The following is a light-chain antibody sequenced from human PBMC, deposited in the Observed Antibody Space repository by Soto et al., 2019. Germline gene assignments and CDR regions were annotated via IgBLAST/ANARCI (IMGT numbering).Light chain of an antibody. CDR2: ATS. CDR3: QQRSSWPFT. CDR1: QSIGNY. V-gene: IGKV3-11*01. J-gene: IGKJ3*01. Sequence: EVXXTQSPATLSLSPGEGATLSCRASQSIGNYLAWYQQKPGQAPRLLIYATSNRATGIPARFSGSGSGTDFTLTISSLEPEDFAVYYCQQRSSWPFTFGPGTKVDIK.